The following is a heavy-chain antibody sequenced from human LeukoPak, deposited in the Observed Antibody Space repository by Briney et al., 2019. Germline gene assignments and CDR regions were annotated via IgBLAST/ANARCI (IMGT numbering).Heavy chain of an antibody. CDR2: ISSSAGTI. V-gene: IGHV3-48*03. J-gene: IGHJ4*02. Sequence: GGSLRLSCAASGFTFSSYEMNWVRQAPGKGLEGVSYISSSAGTIYYTDSVKGRFTISKDNDKNSLYLQMNSLRAEDTAVYYCAREASSGDLEYWGQGTLVTVSS. CDR1: GFTFSSYE. CDR3: AREASSGDLEY. D-gene: IGHD4-17*01.